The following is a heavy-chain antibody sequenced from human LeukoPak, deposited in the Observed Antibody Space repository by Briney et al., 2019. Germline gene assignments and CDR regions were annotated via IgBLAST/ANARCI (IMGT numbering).Heavy chain of an antibody. CDR1: GYTFTSYG. D-gene: IGHD1-26*01. Sequence: ASVKVSCKASGYTFTSYGISWVRQAPGQGLEWMGWISAYNGNTNYAQKLQGRVTMTTDTSTSTAYMELRSLRSDDTAVYYCARGLLSIWGSYHFDYWGQGTLVTVSS. J-gene: IGHJ4*02. CDR3: ARGLLSIWGSYHFDY. V-gene: IGHV1-18*01. CDR2: ISAYNGNT.